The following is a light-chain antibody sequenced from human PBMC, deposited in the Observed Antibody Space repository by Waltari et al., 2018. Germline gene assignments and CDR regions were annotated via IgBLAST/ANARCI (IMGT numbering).Light chain of an antibody. J-gene: IGKJ5*01. CDR3: MQALQTPAT. CDR2: LGS. Sequence: DIVMTQSPLSLPVTPGEPASISCSSSQSLLQSNGYNYLDWYLQNPGQSPQLLIHLGSHRAPGVPDRFSGTGSGTDFTLKISRVEAEDVGIYYCMQALQTPATFGQGTRLEIK. V-gene: IGKV2-28*01. CDR1: QSLLQSNGYNY.